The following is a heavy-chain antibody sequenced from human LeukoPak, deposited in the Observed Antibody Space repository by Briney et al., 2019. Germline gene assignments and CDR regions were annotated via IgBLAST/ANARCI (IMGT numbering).Heavy chain of an antibody. CDR2: TNPNSGGT. D-gene: IGHD3-22*01. Sequence: ASVKVSCKASGYIFTGYYLHWVRQAPGQGLEWMGWTNPNSGGTNYAQKFQGRVTMTRDTSISTAYMELSRLRSDDTAVYYCAKAHGTYYYDSSGRNWFDPWGQGTLVTVSS. V-gene: IGHV1-2*02. CDR1: GYIFTGYY. J-gene: IGHJ5*02. CDR3: AKAHGTYYYDSSGRNWFDP.